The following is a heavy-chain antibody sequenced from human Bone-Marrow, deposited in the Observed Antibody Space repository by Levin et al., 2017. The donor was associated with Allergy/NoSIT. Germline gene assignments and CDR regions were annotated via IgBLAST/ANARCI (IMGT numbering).Heavy chain of an antibody. D-gene: IGHD3-22*01. J-gene: IGHJ4*02. CDR2: INPNSGGT. CDR3: ARGGYYDSSGYYLPFDY. V-gene: IGHV1-2*02. CDR1: GYTFTGYY. Sequence: AASVKVSCKASGYTFTGYYMHWVRQAPGQGLEWMGWINPNSGGTNYAQKFQGRVTMTRDTSISTAYMELSRLRSDDTAVYYCARGGYYDSSGYYLPFDYWGQGTLVTVSS.